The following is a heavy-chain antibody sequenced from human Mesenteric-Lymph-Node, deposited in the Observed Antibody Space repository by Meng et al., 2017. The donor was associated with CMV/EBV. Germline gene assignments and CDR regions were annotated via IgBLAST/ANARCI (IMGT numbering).Heavy chain of an antibody. J-gene: IGHJ4*02. CDR1: GFTVSSNY. CDR3: AKAVSRAPGGPPDY. V-gene: IGHV3-9*01. D-gene: IGHD2-15*01. Sequence: GGSLRLSCAASGFTVSSNYMSWVRQAPGKGLEWVSGISWNSGSIGYADSVKGRFTISRDNAKNSLYLQMNSLRAEDTALYYCAKAVSRAPGGPPDYWGQGTLVTVSS. CDR2: ISWNSGSI.